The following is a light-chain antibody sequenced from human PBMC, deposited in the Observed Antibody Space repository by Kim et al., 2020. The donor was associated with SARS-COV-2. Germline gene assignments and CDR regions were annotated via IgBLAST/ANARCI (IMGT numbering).Light chain of an antibody. CDR3: AAWYASMSGWV. CDR2: SNT. CDR1: SSNIGSNY. V-gene: IGLV1-47*02. J-gene: IGLJ3*02. Sequence: GHRVTISCSGSSSNIGSNYFSWYHQLPGSAPTLLIYSNTPRPPGVPDRLSRSPSGCAASSAISALRSEEEADYYCAAWYASMSGWVFGGGTQLTVL.